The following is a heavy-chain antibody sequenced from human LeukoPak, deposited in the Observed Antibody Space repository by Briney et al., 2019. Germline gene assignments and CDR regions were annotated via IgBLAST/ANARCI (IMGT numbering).Heavy chain of an antibody. CDR3: ARVGAVAITVLNYYGLDV. D-gene: IGHD1-26*01. Sequence: GGSLRLSCAASGFXFSDYYMSWIRQAPGKGLEWVSYISISSSDTNYADSVKGRFTVSRDNAKNTLYLQIYSLRAEDTAVYYCARVGAVAITVLNYYGLDVWGQGTTVTVSS. CDR2: ISISSSDT. J-gene: IGHJ6*02. CDR1: GFXFSDYY. V-gene: IGHV3-11*06.